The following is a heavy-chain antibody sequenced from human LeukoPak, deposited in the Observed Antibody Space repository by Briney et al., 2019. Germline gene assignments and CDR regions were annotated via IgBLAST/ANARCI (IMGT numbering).Heavy chain of an antibody. D-gene: IGHD3-22*01. J-gene: IGHJ4*02. CDR2: IYYSGST. CDR3: AREPRDYYDRSASVL. Sequence: PSETLSLTCTVSGGSISSSSYYWGWIRQPPGKGLEWIGSIYYSGSTYYNPSLKSRVTISVDTSKNQFSLKLSSVTAADTAVYYCAREPRDYYDRSASVLWGQGTLVTVSS. CDR1: GGSISSSSYY. V-gene: IGHV4-39*07.